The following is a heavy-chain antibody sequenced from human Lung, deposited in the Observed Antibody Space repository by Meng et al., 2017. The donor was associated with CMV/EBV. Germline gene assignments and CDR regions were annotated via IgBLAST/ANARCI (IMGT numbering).Heavy chain of an antibody. CDR1: GGSFSGYY. Sequence: LXCAVYGGSFSGYYWSWIRQPPGKGLEWIGEINHSGSTNYNPSLKSRVTISVDTSKNQFSLKLSSVTAADTAVYYCARRLRFLEWLLYLGWFDPWXQGTXVNGAS. V-gene: IGHV4-34*01. CDR2: INHSGST. D-gene: IGHD3-3*01. CDR3: ARRLRFLEWLLYLGWFDP. J-gene: IGHJ5*02.